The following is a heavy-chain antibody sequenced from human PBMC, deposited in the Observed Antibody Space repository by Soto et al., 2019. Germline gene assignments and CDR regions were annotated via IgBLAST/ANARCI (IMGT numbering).Heavy chain of an antibody. D-gene: IGHD3-9*01. J-gene: IGHJ4*02. Sequence: QVQLVQSGAEVKKPGASVKVSCKASGYTFTSYGINWVRQAPGQGLEWMGWISAYNGNTHYAQNHQGRVTMTTDTSTSTAYMELRSLRSDDTAVYYCARESILTGYHPLDYWGQGTLVTVSS. V-gene: IGHV1-18*01. CDR1: GYTFTSYG. CDR3: ARESILTGYHPLDY. CDR2: ISAYNGNT.